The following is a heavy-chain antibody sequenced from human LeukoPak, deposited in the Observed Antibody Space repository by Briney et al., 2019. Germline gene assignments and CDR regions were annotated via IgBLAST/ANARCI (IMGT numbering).Heavy chain of an antibody. CDR2: IYYSGST. CDR1: GGSISSYY. Sequence: PSETLSLTCTVSGGSISSYYWSWIRQPPGKGLEWIGYIYYSGSTNYNPSLKSRVTISVDTSKNQFSLKLSSVTAADTAVYYCARDYYYDSSGYSHDAFDIWGQGTMVTVSS. J-gene: IGHJ3*02. D-gene: IGHD3-22*01. CDR3: ARDYYYDSSGYSHDAFDI. V-gene: IGHV4-59*12.